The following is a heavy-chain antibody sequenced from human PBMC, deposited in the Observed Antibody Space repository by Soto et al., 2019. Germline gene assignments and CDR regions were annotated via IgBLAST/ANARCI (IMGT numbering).Heavy chain of an antibody. V-gene: IGHV1-69*08. J-gene: IGHJ4*02. D-gene: IGHD6-6*01. Sequence: QVQLVQSGAEVKKPGSSVKVSCKASGGTFSSYTISWVRQAPGQGLEWMGRIIPILGIANYAQKFQGRVTITADKSTSTAYMELSSMTSEDTAVTYCARERGGAAPVDYWGQGTLVTVSS. CDR2: IIPILGIA. CDR3: ARERGGAAPVDY. CDR1: GGTFSSYT.